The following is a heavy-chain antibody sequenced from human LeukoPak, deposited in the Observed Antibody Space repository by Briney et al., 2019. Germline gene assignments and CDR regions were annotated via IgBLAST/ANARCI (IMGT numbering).Heavy chain of an antibody. J-gene: IGHJ3*02. CDR3: ARPGADSSGKTPPDAFDI. CDR2: IYPGDSDT. Sequence: GESLKISCKGSGYSFTSYWIGWVRQMPGKGLEWMGIIYPGDSDTRYSPSFQGQVTISADKSISTAYLQWSSLKASDTGMYYCARPGADSSGKTPPDAFDIWGQGTMVTVSS. CDR1: GYSFTSYW. V-gene: IGHV5-51*01. D-gene: IGHD3-22*01.